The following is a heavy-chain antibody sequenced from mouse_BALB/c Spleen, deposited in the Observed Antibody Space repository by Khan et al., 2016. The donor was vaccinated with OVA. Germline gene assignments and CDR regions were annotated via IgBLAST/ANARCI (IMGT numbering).Heavy chain of an antibody. CDR1: GFTFSTYG. V-gene: IGHV5-6*01. CDR3: TRIAYYDDSEGFAY. D-gene: IGHD1-1*01. J-gene: IGHJ3*01. CDR2: VSTGGGYT. Sequence: VQLKESGGDLVKPGGSLKLSCAASGFTFSTYGMSWVRQTPDKRLEWVATVSTGGGYTYYPDSVKGRFTISRDNAKNTLYLQMSGLKSEDTAMFYCTRIAYYDDSEGFAYWGQGTLVTVSA.